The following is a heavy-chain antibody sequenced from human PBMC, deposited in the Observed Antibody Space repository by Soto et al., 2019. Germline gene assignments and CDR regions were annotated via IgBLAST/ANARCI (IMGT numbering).Heavy chain of an antibody. CDR1: GGSVSSGSYY. D-gene: IGHD2-15*01. J-gene: IGHJ3*02. CDR2: IYYSGST. Sequence: SETLSLTCTVSGGSVSSGSYYWSWIRQPPGKGLEWIGYIYYSGSTNYNPSLKSRVTISVDTSKNQFSLKLSSVTAADTAVYYCARTDIVVVVAATHYAFDIWGQGTMVTVSS. V-gene: IGHV4-61*01. CDR3: ARTDIVVVVAATHYAFDI.